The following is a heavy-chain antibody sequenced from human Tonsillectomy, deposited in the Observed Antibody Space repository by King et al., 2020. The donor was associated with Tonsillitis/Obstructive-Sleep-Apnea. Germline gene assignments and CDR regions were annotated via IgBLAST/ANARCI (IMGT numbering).Heavy chain of an antibody. CDR3: ARHVRDGYGTNFDY. D-gene: IGHD5-24*01. CDR1: GHSIRSSSYY. Sequence: QLQESGPGLVKPSETLSLTCTVSGHSIRSSSYYWGWIRQPPGKGLEWIGTIYYTGSTYYNPSLKSRVTISVDTSKNQFPLKVSSVTAADSAVYYCARHVRDGYGTNFDYWGQGTLVTVSS. V-gene: IGHV4-39*01. CDR2: IYYTGST. J-gene: IGHJ4*02.